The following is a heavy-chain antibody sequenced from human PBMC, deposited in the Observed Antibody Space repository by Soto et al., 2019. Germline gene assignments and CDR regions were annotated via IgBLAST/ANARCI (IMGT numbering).Heavy chain of an antibody. V-gene: IGHV1-58*01. J-gene: IGHJ6*02. D-gene: IGHD2-2*01. Sequence: SVKVSCKASGFTFTSSAVQWVRQARGQRLEWIGWIVVGSGNTNYAQKFQERVTTTRDMSTSTAYMELNSLRAEDTAVYYCAKDRGTSIDVHRYFHYYGMDVWGQGTTVTVSS. CDR1: GFTFTSSA. CDR2: IVVGSGNT. CDR3: AKDRGTSIDVHRYFHYYGMDV.